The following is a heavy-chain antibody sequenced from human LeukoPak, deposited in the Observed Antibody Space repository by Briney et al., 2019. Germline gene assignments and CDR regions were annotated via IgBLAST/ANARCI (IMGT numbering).Heavy chain of an antibody. V-gene: IGHV4-30-2*01. CDR1: GGSISSGGYS. CDR3: ARVADSSGYSYYFDY. Sequence: SETLSLTCAASGGSISSGGYSWSWIRQPPGKGLEWIGYIYHSGSTYYNPSLKSRVTISVDRSKNQFSLKLSSVTAADTAVYYCARVADSSGYSYYFDYWGQGTLVTVSS. J-gene: IGHJ4*02. D-gene: IGHD3-22*01. CDR2: IYHSGST.